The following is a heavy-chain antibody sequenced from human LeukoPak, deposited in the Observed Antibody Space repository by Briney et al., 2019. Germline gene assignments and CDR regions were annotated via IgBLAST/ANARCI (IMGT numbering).Heavy chain of an antibody. D-gene: IGHD2-15*01. V-gene: IGHV3-30*18. CDR1: GFTFSSYG. J-gene: IGHJ4*02. Sequence: GGSLRLSCAASGFTFSSYGMHWVRQAPGKGLEWVAFISYDGSNKYYADSVKGRFTISRDNSKNTLYLQMNNLRADDTGVYYCAKARYDGEVMIAATDYWGQGTLVTVSS. CDR2: ISYDGSNK. CDR3: AKARYDGEVMIAATDY.